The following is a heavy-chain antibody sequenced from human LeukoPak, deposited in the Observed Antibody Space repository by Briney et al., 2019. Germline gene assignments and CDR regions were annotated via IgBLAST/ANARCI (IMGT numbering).Heavy chain of an antibody. CDR1: GGTFSSYA. J-gene: IGHJ4*02. D-gene: IGHD3-22*01. CDR3: ARSSGLSYYYDSSGYFLLDY. V-gene: IGHV1-69*06. CDR2: IIPIFGTA. Sequence: SVKVSCKASGGTFSSYAISWVRQAPGQGLEWMGGIIPIFGTANYAQKFQGRVTITADKSTSTAYMELSSLKSEDTAVYYCARSSGLSYYYDSSGYFLLDYWGQGTLVTVSS.